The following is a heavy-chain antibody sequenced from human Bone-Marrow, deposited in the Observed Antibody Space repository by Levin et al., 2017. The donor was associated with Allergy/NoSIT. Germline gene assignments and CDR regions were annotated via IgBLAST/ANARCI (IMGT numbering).Heavy chain of an antibody. D-gene: IGHD5-12*01. CDR2: ISSSSSTI. V-gene: IGHV3-48*02. CDR3: ARDTIVATSYYYYYGMDV. J-gene: IGHJ6*02. Sequence: PGGSLRLSCAASGFTFSSYSMNWVRQAPGKGLEWVSYISSSSSTIYYADSVKGRFTISRDNAKNSLYLQMNSLRDEDTAVYYCARDTIVATSYYYYYGMDVWGQGTTVTVSS. CDR1: GFTFSSYS.